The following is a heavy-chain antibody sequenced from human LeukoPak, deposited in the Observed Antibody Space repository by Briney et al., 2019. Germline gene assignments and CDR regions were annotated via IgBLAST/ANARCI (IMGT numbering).Heavy chain of an antibody. Sequence: LSLTCAVYGGSFSGYYWSWIRQAPGKGLEWVSYISSSGSTIYYADSVKGRFTISRDNAKNSLYLQMNSLRAEDTAVYYCATPARDDYFDYWGQGTLVTVSS. CDR2: ISSSGSTI. J-gene: IGHJ4*02. CDR1: GGSFSGYY. CDR3: ATPARDDYFDY. V-gene: IGHV3-11*01.